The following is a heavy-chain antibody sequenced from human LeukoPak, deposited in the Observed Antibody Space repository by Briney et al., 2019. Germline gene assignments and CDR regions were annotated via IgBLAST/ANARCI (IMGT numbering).Heavy chain of an antibody. CDR1: GGSFSGYY. D-gene: IGHD1-7*01. V-gene: IGHV4-34*01. CDR2: INHSGST. J-gene: IGHJ6*03. CDR3: TRATTGTTWGYYYYMDV. Sequence: PSETLSLTCAVYGGSFSGYYWSWIRQPPGKGLEWIGEINHSGSTNYNPSLKSRVTISVDTSKNQFSLKLSSVTAADTAVYYCTRATTGTTWGYYYYMDVWGKGTTVTVSS.